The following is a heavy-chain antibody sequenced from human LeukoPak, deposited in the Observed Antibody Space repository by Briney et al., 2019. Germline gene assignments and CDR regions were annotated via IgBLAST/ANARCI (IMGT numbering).Heavy chain of an antibody. V-gene: IGHV4-31*03. Sequence: SQTLSLTCTVSGGSISSGGYSWSWIRQHPGKGLEWIGYIYYSGSAYYNPSLKSRVTISVDTSKNQFSLKLSSVTAADTAVYYCARQKDSRGWYYFDYWGQGTLVTVSS. CDR1: GGSISSGGYS. CDR2: IYYSGSA. D-gene: IGHD6-19*01. CDR3: ARQKDSRGWYYFDY. J-gene: IGHJ4*02.